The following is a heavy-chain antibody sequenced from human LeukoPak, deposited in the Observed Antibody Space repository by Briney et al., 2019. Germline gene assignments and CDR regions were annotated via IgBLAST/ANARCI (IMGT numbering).Heavy chain of an antibody. CDR1: GYTFTTYW. CDR3: ASRGYCSGGRCFSHAFDI. D-gene: IGHD2-15*01. J-gene: IGHJ3*02. Sequence: PGESLKISCKGSGYTFTTYWIGWVRQMPGKGLEWMGIIYPGDSDTRYSPPFQGQVTISADKSTSTAYVQWSSLKASDTAMYYCASRGYCSGGRCFSHAFDIWGQGTMVTVSS. V-gene: IGHV5-51*01. CDR2: IYPGDSDT.